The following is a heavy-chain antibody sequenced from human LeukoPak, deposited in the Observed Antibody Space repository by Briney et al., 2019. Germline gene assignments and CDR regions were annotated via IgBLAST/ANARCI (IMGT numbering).Heavy chain of an antibody. D-gene: IGHD3-10*01. CDR1: GYTFTSYG. Sequence: ASVKVSCKASGYTFTSYGISWVRQAPGQGLEWMGWISAYNGNTKYSQKFQGRVTITRDISASTAYMELSSLRSEDTAVYYCARSSMVRTFDYWGQGTLVTVSS. V-gene: IGHV1-18*01. CDR3: ARSSMVRTFDY. CDR2: ISAYNGNT. J-gene: IGHJ4*02.